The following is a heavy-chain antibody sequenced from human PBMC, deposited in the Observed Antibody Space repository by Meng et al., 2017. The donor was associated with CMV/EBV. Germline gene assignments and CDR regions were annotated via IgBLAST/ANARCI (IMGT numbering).Heavy chain of an antibody. Sequence: GGSLRLSCATSGFKFSSYRMNWVRQAPGKGLEWVSVIYSGGSNTYYADSVKGRFTISRDNSKNTLYLQMNSLRAEDTAVYYCAKDQRLTSDPYGMDVWGQGTTVTVSS. J-gene: IGHJ6*02. CDR3: AKDQRLTSDPYGMDV. CDR1: GFKFSSYR. D-gene: IGHD4/OR15-4a*01. CDR2: IYSGGSNT. V-gene: IGHV3-23*03.